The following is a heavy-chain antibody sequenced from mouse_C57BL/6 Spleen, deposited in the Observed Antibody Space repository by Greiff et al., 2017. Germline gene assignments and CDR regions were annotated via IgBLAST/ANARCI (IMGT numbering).Heavy chain of an antibody. Sequence: EVMLVESGPGLVKPSQTVFLTCTVTGISITTGYYRWSWIRQFPGNKLEWIGYIYYSGTISYNPSLTSRTTITRNTPKNQFFLEMNSLTAEDTATSSCARYGTSYAMDYWGQGTSVTVSS. J-gene: IGHJ4*01. V-gene: IGHV3-5*01. CDR2: IYYSGTI. D-gene: IGHD1-1*01. CDR3: ARYGTSYAMDY. CDR1: GISITTGYYR.